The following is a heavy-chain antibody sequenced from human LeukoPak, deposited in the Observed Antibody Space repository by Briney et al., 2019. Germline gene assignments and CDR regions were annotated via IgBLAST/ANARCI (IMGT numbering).Heavy chain of an antibody. J-gene: IGHJ4*02. Sequence: ASVKVSCKASGYTLIHYFIHWVRQAPGQGLEWMGRINSNSGGTEYTQKFQGRVTMTRDTSITTVYMELSSLTSDDTAVYYCARDFSSTSNWELDYWGQGTLVTV. CDR1: GYTLIHYF. CDR3: ARDFSSTSNWELDY. D-gene: IGHD7-27*01. CDR2: INSNSGGT. V-gene: IGHV1-2*06.